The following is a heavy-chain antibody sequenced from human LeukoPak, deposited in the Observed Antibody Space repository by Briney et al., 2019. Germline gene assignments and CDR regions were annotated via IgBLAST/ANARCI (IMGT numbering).Heavy chain of an antibody. V-gene: IGHV4-39*01. J-gene: IGHJ5*02. Sequence: PSETLSLTCTVSGGSISSSSYYWGWIRQPPGKGLEWIGSIYYSGSTYYNPSLKSRGTRSGDTSKNQFSLKLSSVTAADTDVHYCARHSGSTSYIDTWGQGTLVTVSS. CDR3: ARHSGSTSYIDT. CDR1: GGSISSSSYY. CDR2: IYYSGST. D-gene: IGHD2-2*01.